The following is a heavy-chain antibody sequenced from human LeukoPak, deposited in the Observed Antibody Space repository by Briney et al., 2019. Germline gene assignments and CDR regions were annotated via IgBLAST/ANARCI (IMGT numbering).Heavy chain of an antibody. CDR1: GYTFTSYD. V-gene: IGHV1-2*04. CDR2: INPNSGGT. CDR3: AREVTAAGPLNY. Sequence: ASVKVSCKASGYTFTSYDINWVRQAPGQGLEWMGWINPNSGGTNYAQKFQGWVTMTRDTSISTAYMELSRLRSDDTAVYYCAREVTAAGPLNYWGQGTLVTVSS. J-gene: IGHJ4*02. D-gene: IGHD6-13*01.